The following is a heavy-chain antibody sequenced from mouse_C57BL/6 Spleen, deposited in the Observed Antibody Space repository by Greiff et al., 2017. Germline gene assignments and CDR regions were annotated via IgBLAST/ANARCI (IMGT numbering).Heavy chain of an antibody. CDR3: ARNMDSNPGGYYAMDY. CDR1: GYTFTSYW. Sequence: QVQLQQPGAELVRPGSSVKLSCKASGYTFTSYWMHWVKQRPIQGLEWIGNIDPSDSETHYNQKFKDKATLTVDKSSSTAYMQLSSLTSEDSAVYYWARNMDSNPGGYYAMDYWGQGTSVTVSS. J-gene: IGHJ4*01. V-gene: IGHV1-52*01. D-gene: IGHD2-5*01. CDR2: IDPSDSET.